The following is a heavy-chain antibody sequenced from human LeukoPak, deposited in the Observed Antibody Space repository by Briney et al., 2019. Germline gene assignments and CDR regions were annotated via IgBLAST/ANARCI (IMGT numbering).Heavy chain of an antibody. D-gene: IGHD1-14*01. J-gene: IGHJ1*01. CDR3: ARDSSEFRSLLFH. Sequence: SVRVSCKASGGTFSSYAISWVRQAPGQGLEWMGGITPMFGTSNYAQKFRGRVTITADESTSTAYVELSSLRSEDTAAYYCARDSSEFRSLLFHWGQGTLVTVSS. CDR2: ITPMFGTS. V-gene: IGHV1-69*13. CDR1: GGTFSSYA.